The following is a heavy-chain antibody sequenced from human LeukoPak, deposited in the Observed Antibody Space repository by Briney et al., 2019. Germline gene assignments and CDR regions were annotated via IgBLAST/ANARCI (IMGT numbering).Heavy chain of an antibody. CDR3: AKAPRVAADFDY. Sequence: PGGSLRLSCAASGFTFSSYAMSWVRQAPGKGLEWVSTMSGSGGTTYYADSVKGWFTISRDNSKNTLYLQMNSLRAEDTAVYYCAKAPRVAADFDYWGQGTLVTVSS. D-gene: IGHD2-15*01. V-gene: IGHV3-23*01. J-gene: IGHJ4*02. CDR1: GFTFSSYA. CDR2: MSGSGGTT.